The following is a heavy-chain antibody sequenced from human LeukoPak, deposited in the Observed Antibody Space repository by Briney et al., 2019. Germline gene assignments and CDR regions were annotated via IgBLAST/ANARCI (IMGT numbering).Heavy chain of an antibody. CDR3: AGIYGDYSDFEY. D-gene: IGHD4-17*01. J-gene: IGHJ4*02. Sequence: NASETLSLTCAVYGGSFSDYYWSWIRQPPGKGLEWIGEFARIGRINYNPSLKSRSIISADTSKNQLSLKLTSVTAADTAIYYCAGIYGDYSDFEYWGQGTLVTVSS. V-gene: IGHV4-34*01. CDR1: GGSFSDYY. CDR2: FARIGRI.